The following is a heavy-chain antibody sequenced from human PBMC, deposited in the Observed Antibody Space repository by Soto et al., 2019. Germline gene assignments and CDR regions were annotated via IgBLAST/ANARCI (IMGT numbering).Heavy chain of an antibody. CDR2: IYDGGST. Sequence: PSETLSLTCTVSGGSISSGDYYWSWIRQPPGKGLEWIGYIYDGGSTYYNPSLKSRVTISLDTSKNQFSLKLSSVTAADTAVYYRAIPTKFQWLVRPGAFDIWGQGTMVTVSS. CDR1: GGSISSGDYY. V-gene: IGHV4-30-4*01. CDR3: AIPTKFQWLVRPGAFDI. D-gene: IGHD6-19*01. J-gene: IGHJ3*02.